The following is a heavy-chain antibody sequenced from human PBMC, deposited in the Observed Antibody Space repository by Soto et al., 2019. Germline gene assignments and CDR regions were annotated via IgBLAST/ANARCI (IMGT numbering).Heavy chain of an antibody. CDR2: ISHVGYT. J-gene: IGHJ3*02. CDR3: AKDWATRRGAFEI. CDR1: GGSISRGAYS. V-gene: IGHV4-30-2*01. Sequence: QLQLQESGSGQVKTSETLSLTCAVSGGSISRGAYSWSWIRQPPGKGLEWIGYISHVGYTYLNPSLKSRVTMSQDKAKNEISLKLVSVTAADTAVYFCAKDWATRRGAFEIWGQGTIVTVSS. D-gene: IGHD7-27*01.